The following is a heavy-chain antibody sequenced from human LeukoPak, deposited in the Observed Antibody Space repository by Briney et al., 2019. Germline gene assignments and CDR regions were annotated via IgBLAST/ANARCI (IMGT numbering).Heavy chain of an antibody. J-gene: IGHJ6*03. CDR2: ISAYNGNT. CDR3: ARDRGYSGYDYISYMDV. Sequence: ASVKVSCKASGYTFTSYGISWVRQAPGQGLEWMGWISAYNGNTNYAQKLQGRVTMTRDTSISTAYMELSRLRSDDTAVYYCARDRGYSGYDYISYMDVWGKGTTVTVSS. D-gene: IGHD5-12*01. CDR1: GYTFTSYG. V-gene: IGHV1-18*01.